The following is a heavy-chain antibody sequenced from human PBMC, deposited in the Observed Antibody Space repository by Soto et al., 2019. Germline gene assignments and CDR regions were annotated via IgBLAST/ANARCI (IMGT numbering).Heavy chain of an antibody. J-gene: IGHJ4*02. CDR3: ARDLYDSGSPPLGY. Sequence: PSETLSLTCTDSGGSISRYYWSWIRQPPGKGLEWIGYTYYSGNSCYNPSLKSRVTISVDTSKNQFSLKLSSVTAADTAVYYCARDLYDSGSPPLGYWGQGTLVTVSS. CDR1: GGSISRYY. V-gene: IGHV4-59*01. CDR2: TYYSGNS. D-gene: IGHD3-10*01.